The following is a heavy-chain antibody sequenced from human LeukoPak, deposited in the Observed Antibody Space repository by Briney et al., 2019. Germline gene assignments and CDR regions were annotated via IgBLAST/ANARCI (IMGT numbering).Heavy chain of an antibody. D-gene: IGHD1-26*01. Sequence: SETLSLTCTVSGGSISSYYWSWIRQPPGKGLEWIGYIYYSVSTYYNPSLKSRVTISVDTSKNQFSLRLSSVTAADTALYYCAYSGSYGHLGYWGQGIPVTVSS. CDR1: GGSISSYY. V-gene: IGHV4-59*04. CDR3: AYSGSYGHLGY. J-gene: IGHJ4*02. CDR2: IYYSVST.